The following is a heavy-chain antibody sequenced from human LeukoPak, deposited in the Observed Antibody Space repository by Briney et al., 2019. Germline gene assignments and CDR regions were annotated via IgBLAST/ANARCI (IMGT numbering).Heavy chain of an antibody. V-gene: IGHV3-30*04. CDR2: ISYDGSNK. Sequence: GRSLRLSCAASGFTFSSYAMHWVRQAPGKGLEWGAVISYDGSNKYYADSVKGRFTISRDNSKNTLYLQMNSLRAEDTAVYYCARAYYYDSIPDYWGQGTLVTVSS. CDR1: GFTFSSYA. D-gene: IGHD3-22*01. J-gene: IGHJ4*02. CDR3: ARAYYYDSIPDY.